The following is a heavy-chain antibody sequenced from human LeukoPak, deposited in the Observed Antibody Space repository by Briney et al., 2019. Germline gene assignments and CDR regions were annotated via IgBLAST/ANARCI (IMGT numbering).Heavy chain of an antibody. CDR1: GFTFSSYG. CDR3: AKDGAVAENWFDP. Sequence: KPGGSLRLSCEASGFTFSSYGMHWVRQAPGKGLEWVAVISYDGSNKYYADSVKGRFTISRDNSKNTLYLQMNSLRAEDTAVYYCAKDGAVAENWFDPWGQGTLVTVSS. CDR2: ISYDGSNK. D-gene: IGHD6-19*01. J-gene: IGHJ5*02. V-gene: IGHV3-30*18.